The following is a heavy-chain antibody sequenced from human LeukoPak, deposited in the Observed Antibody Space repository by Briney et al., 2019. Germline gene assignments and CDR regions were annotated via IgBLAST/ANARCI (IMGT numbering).Heavy chain of an antibody. V-gene: IGHV3-30*18. D-gene: IGHD2-15*01. CDR2: ISYDGSNK. CDR3: AKARDIVVVVAPLWFDP. CDR1: GFTFSSYG. J-gene: IGHJ5*02. Sequence: GGSLRLSCAASGFTFSSYGMHWVRQAPGKGLEWVAVISYDGSNKYYADSVKGRFTISRDNSKNTPYLQMNSLRAEDTAVYYCAKARDIVVVVAPLWFDPWGQGTLVTVSS.